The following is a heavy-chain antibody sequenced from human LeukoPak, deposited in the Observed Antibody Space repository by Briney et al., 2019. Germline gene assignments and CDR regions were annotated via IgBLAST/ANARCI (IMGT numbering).Heavy chain of an antibody. V-gene: IGHV1-3*01. CDR1: GYTFTSYA. J-gene: IGHJ4*02. D-gene: IGHD6-19*01. Sequence: GASVKVSCKASGYTFTSYAMHWVRQAPGQRLEWMGWINAGNGNTKYSQKFQGRVTITRDTSASTAYMELSSLRSEDTAVYYCAREVAAVAGTEAGYWGQGTLVTVSS. CDR2: INAGNGNT. CDR3: AREVAAVAGTEAGY.